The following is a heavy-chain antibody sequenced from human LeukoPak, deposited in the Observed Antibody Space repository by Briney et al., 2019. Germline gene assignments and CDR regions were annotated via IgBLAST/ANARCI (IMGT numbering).Heavy chain of an antibody. Sequence: PGGSLRLSCAASGFTFSSYSMNWVRQAPGKGLEWVSSISSSSSYIYYADSVKGRFTISRDNAKNSLYLQMNSLRAEDTAVYYCTREKPEQNPDYYDSSGYFDYWGQGTLVTVSS. CDR3: TREKPEQNPDYYDSSGYFDY. CDR2: ISSSSSYI. CDR1: GFTFSSYS. J-gene: IGHJ4*02. V-gene: IGHV3-21*03. D-gene: IGHD3-22*01.